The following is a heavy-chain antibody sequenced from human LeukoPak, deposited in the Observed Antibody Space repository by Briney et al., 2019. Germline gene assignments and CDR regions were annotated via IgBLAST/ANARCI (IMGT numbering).Heavy chain of an antibody. J-gene: IGHJ4*02. CDR1: GFTFSSYA. CDR2: ISSTSITT. D-gene: IGHD6-6*01. CDR3: AKPQLRPIATPAGFDY. Sequence: QSGGSLRLSCAASGFTFSSYAMSWVRQAPGRGLEWVSAISSTSITTYFADSVKGRFTISRDNSKNTLYLQMNSLRAEDTAVYYCAKPQLRPIATPAGFDYWGQGTLVTVSS. V-gene: IGHV3-23*01.